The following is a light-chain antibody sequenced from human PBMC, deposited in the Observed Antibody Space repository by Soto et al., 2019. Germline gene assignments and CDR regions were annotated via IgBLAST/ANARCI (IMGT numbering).Light chain of an antibody. CDR3: QQRTNWLT. CDR2: DAS. J-gene: IGKJ4*01. V-gene: IGKV3-11*01. CDR1: QSLSSY. Sequence: EIVLTQSPATLSLSPGERATLSCRASQSLSSYLAWYQQKPGQAPRLLIYDASNRATGIPARFSGSGSGTDFTLTISSLEPEDFAVSYCQQRTNWLTFGGGTKVEIK.